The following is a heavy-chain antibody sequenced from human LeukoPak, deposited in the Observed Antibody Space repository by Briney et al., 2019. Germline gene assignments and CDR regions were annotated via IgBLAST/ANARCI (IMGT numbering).Heavy chain of an antibody. Sequence: GGSLRLSCAASGFTFSDYYMSWIRQAPGKGLEWVSYISSSGSTIYYADSVKGRFTISRDNAKNSLYLQMNSLRAEDTAVYYCARDRGNTISVDRNAFDIWGQGTMVTVSS. J-gene: IGHJ3*02. CDR3: ARDRGNTISVDRNAFDI. CDR2: ISSSGSTI. V-gene: IGHV3-11*01. CDR1: GFTFSDYY. D-gene: IGHD3-9*01.